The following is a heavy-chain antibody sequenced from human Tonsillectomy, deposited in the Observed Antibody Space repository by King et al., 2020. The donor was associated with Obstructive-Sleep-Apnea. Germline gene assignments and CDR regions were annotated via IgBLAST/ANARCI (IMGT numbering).Heavy chain of an antibody. V-gene: IGHV4-39*07. J-gene: IGHJ5*02. Sequence: QLQESGPGLVKPSETLSLTCTVSGGSISSSSYYWGWIRQPPGKGLEWIGSIYYSGCTYYNPSLKRRVTISVDTSKNQFSLKLSSVTAADTAVYYCARDPSWGWFDPWGQGTLVTVSS. D-gene: IGHD3-16*01. CDR3: ARDPSWGWFDP. CDR2: IYYSGCT. CDR1: GGSISSSSYY.